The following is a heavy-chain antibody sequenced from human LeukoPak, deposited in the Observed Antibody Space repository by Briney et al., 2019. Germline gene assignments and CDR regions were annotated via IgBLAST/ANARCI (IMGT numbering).Heavy chain of an antibody. Sequence: GRSLRLSCTFSGLTFSDSAVTWVRQAPGKGLEWIGCTRSKVYGGTTEYAASVKGRNTISRDESKSIAYLRMDSLAIEDTAVYFCARGEGDFVYWGEGTLVTVSS. CDR2: TRSKVYGGTT. CDR1: GLTFSDSA. CDR3: ARGEGDFVY. V-gene: IGHV3-49*04. J-gene: IGHJ4*02. D-gene: IGHD3-16*01.